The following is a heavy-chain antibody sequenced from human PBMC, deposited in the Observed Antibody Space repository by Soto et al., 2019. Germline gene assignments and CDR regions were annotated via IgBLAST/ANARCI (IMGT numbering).Heavy chain of an antibody. J-gene: IGHJ4*02. Sequence: ASVKVSCKASGYTFTSYYMHWVRQAPGQGLEWMGIINPSGGSTSYAQKFQGRVTMTRDTSTSTVYMELSSLRSEDTAVYYCARGGGADYYDSSGALGYWGQGTLVTVSS. CDR3: ARGGGADYYDSSGALGY. V-gene: IGHV1-46*01. CDR1: GYTFTSYY. CDR2: INPSGGST. D-gene: IGHD3-22*01.